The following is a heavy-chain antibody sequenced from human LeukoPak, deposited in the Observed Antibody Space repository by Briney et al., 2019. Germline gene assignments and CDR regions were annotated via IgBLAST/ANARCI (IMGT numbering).Heavy chain of an antibody. CDR2: INQDGSET. CDR1: EFTFSTYW. D-gene: IGHD6-13*01. J-gene: IGHJ4*02. CDR3: ARDIAAPGSY. V-gene: IGHV3-7*01. Sequence: PGGSLRLSCAASEFTFSTYWMTWVRQAPGKGLGWVANINQDGSETYYVDSVKGRFTISRDNAKNSLYLQMNSLRAEDTAVYYCARDIAAPGSYWGQGTLVTVSS.